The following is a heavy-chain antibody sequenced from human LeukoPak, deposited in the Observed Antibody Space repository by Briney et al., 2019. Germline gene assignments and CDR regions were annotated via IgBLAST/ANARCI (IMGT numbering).Heavy chain of an antibody. D-gene: IGHD3-10*01. CDR3: AKDRCYGSGTLDY. J-gene: IGHJ4*02. Sequence: PGGSLRLSCAASGFTFSSYAMSWVRQAPGKGLEWVSAISGSGGSTYYADSVKGRFTISRDDSKNTLYLQMNSLRAEDTAVYYCAKDRCYGSGTLDYWGQGTLVTVSS. CDR2: ISGSGGST. CDR1: GFTFSSYA. V-gene: IGHV3-23*01.